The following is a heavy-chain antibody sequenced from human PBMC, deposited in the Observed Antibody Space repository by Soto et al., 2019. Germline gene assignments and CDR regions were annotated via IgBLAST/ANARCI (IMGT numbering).Heavy chain of an antibody. CDR3: ARHTLHSSSWYEGGYYYYGMDV. CDR2: IYYSVIT. D-gene: IGHD6-13*01. V-gene: IGHV4-59*01. Sequence: PSGTLSLTGTGSCGAIISYYWSWIRQPPGKGLDCIGYIYYSVITNYNPSLKSRVTISVDTSKNQFSLKLSSVTAADTAVYYCARHTLHSSSWYEGGYYYYGMDVWGQGTTVTVS. CDR1: CGAIISYY. J-gene: IGHJ6*02.